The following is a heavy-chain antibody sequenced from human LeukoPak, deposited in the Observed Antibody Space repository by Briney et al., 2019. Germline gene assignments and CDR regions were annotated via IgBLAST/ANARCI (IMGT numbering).Heavy chain of an antibody. V-gene: IGHV3-74*01. D-gene: IGHD2-8*01. Sequence: PGGSLRLSCAASGFTLSNYWMIHWVRQVPGKGLQWVSRINNDGNLKTDGRDTGYADSVKGRFTISTDNAKNSLYLQMNSLRAEDTAVYYCARDRYCTNGVCYTGYFDYWGQGTLVTVSS. CDR1: GFTLSNYW. CDR3: ARDRYCTNGVCYTGYFDY. J-gene: IGHJ4*02. CDR2: INNDGNLKTDGRDT.